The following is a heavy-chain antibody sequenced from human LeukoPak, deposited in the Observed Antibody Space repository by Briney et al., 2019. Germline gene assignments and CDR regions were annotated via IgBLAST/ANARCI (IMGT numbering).Heavy chain of an antibody. Sequence: GGALRLSCAASVFTFSGYAMTCVRHAPGKGLEWVSAISGRGGSTYYADSVKGRFTISRDNSKNTLYLQMNSLRAEDAAVYFCAKAPPDSYYYYYGMDVWGQGTTVTVSS. V-gene: IGHV3-23*01. D-gene: IGHD5-18*01. J-gene: IGHJ6*02. CDR2: ISGRGGST. CDR3: AKAPPDSYYYYYGMDV. CDR1: VFTFSGYA.